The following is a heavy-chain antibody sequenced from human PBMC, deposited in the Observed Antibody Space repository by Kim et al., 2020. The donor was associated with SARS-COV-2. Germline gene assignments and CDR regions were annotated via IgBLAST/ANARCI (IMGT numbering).Heavy chain of an antibody. CDR2: IWYDGSNK. CDR1: GFTFSSYG. V-gene: IGHV3-33*01. J-gene: IGHJ6*02. CDR3: ARDRWFTTGTTSNPYYYYYGMDV. D-gene: IGHD1-1*01. Sequence: GGSLRLSCAASGFTFSSYGMHWVRQAPGKGLEWVAVIWYDGSNKYYADSVKGRFTISRDNSKNTLYLQMNSLRAEDTAVYYCARDRWFTTGTTSNPYYYYYGMDVWGQGTTVTVSS.